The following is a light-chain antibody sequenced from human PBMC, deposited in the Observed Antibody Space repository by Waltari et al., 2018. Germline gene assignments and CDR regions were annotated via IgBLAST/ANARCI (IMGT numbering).Light chain of an antibody. CDR1: SSDIGHYNY. Sequence: QSALTQPASVSGSPGQSITVSCTGTSSDIGHYNYVSWYQKTHGKAPKLMIYDGSRRPSGVSNRFSGSKSGNTASLTISGLQAEDEADYYRDSKSSSSPHVFGTGTKVTVL. CDR3: DSKSSSSPHV. V-gene: IGLV2-14*03. J-gene: IGLJ1*01. CDR2: DGS.